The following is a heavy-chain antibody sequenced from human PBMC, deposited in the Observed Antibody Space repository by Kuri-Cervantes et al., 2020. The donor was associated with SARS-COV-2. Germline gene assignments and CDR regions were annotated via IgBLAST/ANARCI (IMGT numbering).Heavy chain of an antibody. V-gene: IGHV1-2*02. CDR2: INPNSGGT. Sequence: ASVKVSCKASGYTFTGYYMHWVRQAPGQGLEWMGWINPNSGGTNYAQKFQGRVTMTRDTSISTAYMELSRLRSDDTAVYYCARGKGYCSSTSCYWNRSDAFDIWGQGTRVTVAS. CDR3: ARGKGYCSSTSCYWNRSDAFDI. J-gene: IGHJ3*02. D-gene: IGHD2-2*01. CDR1: GYTFTGYY.